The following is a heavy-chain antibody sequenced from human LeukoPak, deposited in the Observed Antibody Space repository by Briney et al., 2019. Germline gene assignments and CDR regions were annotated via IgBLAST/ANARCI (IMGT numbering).Heavy chain of an antibody. J-gene: IGHJ6*04. CDR1: GFTIGTAW. CDR3: IAHFPYFYGFDV. V-gene: IGHV3-15*01. D-gene: IGHD3-3*02. Sequence: PGGSLRLSCVRSGFTIGTAWMSWVREAPRKGLGWRGHIKSVGEGATTDCAAPAKGRFAISRDDSKNMIYLQMSSLKIDDTAIYYCIAHFPYFYGFDVWGKGTTVTVSS. CDR2: IKSVGEGATT.